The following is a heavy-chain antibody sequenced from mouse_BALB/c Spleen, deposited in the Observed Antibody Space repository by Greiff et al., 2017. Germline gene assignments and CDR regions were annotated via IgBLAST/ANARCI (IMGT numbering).Heavy chain of an antibody. CDR2: IDSANGNT. CDR1: GYTFTSYW. Sequence: EVQLQQSGPELVRPGASVKMSCKASGYTFTSYWMHWVKQRPEQGLEWIGRIDSANGNTKYDPKFQGKATLTEDPSSNTAYLQRSSLTSEDTAVYYWSRTGYYVNYWFAYWGQGTLVTVSA. D-gene: IGHD2-1*01. CDR3: SRTGYYVNYWFAY. V-gene: IGHV14-1*02. J-gene: IGHJ3*01.